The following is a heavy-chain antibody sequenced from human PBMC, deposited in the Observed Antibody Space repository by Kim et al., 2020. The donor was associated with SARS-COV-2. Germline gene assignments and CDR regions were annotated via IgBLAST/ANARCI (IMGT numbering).Heavy chain of an antibody. Sequence: GGSLRLSCAASGFNFGEYAMYWVRHAPGKGLEWVAGISWNGENIDYADSVRGRFIISRDNAKKSLYLEMNSLRADDTALYYCARDIATQLLEYFQHWGQG. CDR3: ARDIATQLLEYFQH. V-gene: IGHV3-9*01. CDR1: GFNFGEYA. J-gene: IGHJ1*01. D-gene: IGHD2-15*01. CDR2: ISWNGENI.